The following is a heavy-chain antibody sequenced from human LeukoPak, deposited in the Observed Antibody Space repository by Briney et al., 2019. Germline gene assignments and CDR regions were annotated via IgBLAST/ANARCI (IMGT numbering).Heavy chain of an antibody. D-gene: IGHD6-13*01. CDR2: ISSSRSYI. V-gene: IGHV3-21*01. CDR1: GFTFSSYS. J-gene: IGHJ4*02. Sequence: GGSLRLSCAASGFTFSSYSMNWVRQAPGEGLEWVSFISSSRSYIYYADSVKGRFTISRDNAKNSLYLQMNSLRAEDTAVYYCARFIAAPYYFDYWGRGTLVTVSS. CDR3: ARFIAAPYYFDY.